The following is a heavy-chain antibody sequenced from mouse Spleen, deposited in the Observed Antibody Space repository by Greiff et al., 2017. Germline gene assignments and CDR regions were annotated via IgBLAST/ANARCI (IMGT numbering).Heavy chain of an antibody. CDR1: GFTFSSFG. CDR3: ARWYDYYYAMDY. J-gene: IGHJ4*01. D-gene: IGHD2-4*01. Sequence: EVKLMESGGGLVQPGGSRKLSCAASGFTFSSFGMHWVRQAPEKGLEWVAYISSGSSTIYYADTVKGRFTISRDNPKNTLFLQMTSLRSEDTAMYYCARWYDYYYAMDYWGQGTSVTVSS. CDR2: ISSGSSTI. V-gene: IGHV5-17*02.